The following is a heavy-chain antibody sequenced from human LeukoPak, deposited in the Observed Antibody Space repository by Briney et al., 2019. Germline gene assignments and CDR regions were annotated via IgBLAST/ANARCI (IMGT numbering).Heavy chain of an antibody. CDR1: GDTFNNYA. Sequence: ASVKVSCKASGDTFNNYAINWVRQAPGQGLEWMGGIILIFGIANYAQKFQGRVTITADESTSTAYMEVSSLRSEDTAVYYCARVRYDSSAPPFGDYFDYWGQGTLVTVSS. D-gene: IGHD3-22*01. CDR3: ARVRYDSSAPPFGDYFDY. V-gene: IGHV1-69*13. J-gene: IGHJ4*02. CDR2: IILIFGIA.